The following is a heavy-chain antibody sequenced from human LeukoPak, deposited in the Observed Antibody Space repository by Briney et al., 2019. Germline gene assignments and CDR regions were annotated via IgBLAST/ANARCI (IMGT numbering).Heavy chain of an antibody. D-gene: IGHD2-15*01. J-gene: IGHJ5*02. CDR2: ISSSGSTI. CDR1: GFTFSDYY. CDR3: ARKGVVAATRWFDP. Sequence: GGSLRLSCAASGFTFSDYYMCWIRQAPGKGLEWVSYISSSGSTIYYADSVKGRFTISRDNAKNSLYLQMNSLRAEDTAVYYCARKGVVAATRWFDPWGQGTLVTVSS. V-gene: IGHV3-11*01.